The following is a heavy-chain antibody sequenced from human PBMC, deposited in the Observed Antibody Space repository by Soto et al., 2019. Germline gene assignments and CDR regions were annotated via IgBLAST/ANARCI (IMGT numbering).Heavy chain of an antibody. J-gene: IGHJ4*02. CDR2: IYPGASDP. V-gene: IGHV5-51*01. Sequence: GESLKISCKGSGYSFTSYWIGWVRQMPGKGLEWMGIIYPGASDPRYSPSFQGQVTISADKSIRTAYLQWSSLKASDTAMYYCARHYGEPDSPFDYWGQGTLVTVSS. CDR1: GYSFTSYW. D-gene: IGHD4-17*01. CDR3: ARHYGEPDSPFDY.